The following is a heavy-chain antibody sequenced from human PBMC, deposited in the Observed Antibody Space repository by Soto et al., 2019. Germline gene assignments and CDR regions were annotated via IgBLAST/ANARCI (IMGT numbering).Heavy chain of an antibody. J-gene: IGHJ1*01. CDR1: GFTFSDYY. V-gene: IGHV3-30*18. Sequence: GGSLRLSCAASGFTFSDYYMSWIRQAPGKGLEWVAVISYDGSNKYYADSVKGRFTISRDNSKNTLYLQMNSLRAEDTAVYYCAKDLYADYYDSSGYYLPQHWGQGTLVTVSS. CDR3: AKDLYADYYDSSGYYLPQH. CDR2: ISYDGSNK. D-gene: IGHD3-22*01.